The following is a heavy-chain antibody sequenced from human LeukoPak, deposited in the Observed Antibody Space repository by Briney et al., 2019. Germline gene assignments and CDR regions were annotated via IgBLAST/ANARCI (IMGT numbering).Heavy chain of an antibody. V-gene: IGHV4-59*01. CDR2: IYYSGST. J-gene: IGHJ4*02. D-gene: IGHD5-24*01. CDR3: ARGVEMATILVGL. CDR1: GGSISTYY. Sequence: SETLSLTCTVSGGSISTYYWSWIRQPPGKGLEWIGRIYYSGSTNYNPSLKSRVTISVDTSKNQFSLKLSSVTAADTAVYYCARGVEMATILVGLWGQGTLVTVSS.